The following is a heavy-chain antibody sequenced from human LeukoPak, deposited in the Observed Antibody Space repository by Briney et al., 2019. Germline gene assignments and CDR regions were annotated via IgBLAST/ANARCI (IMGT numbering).Heavy chain of an antibody. D-gene: IGHD3-22*01. Sequence: GGSLRLSCAVSGITLSNYGMSWVRQAPGKGLEWVAGISGSGGTTSYADSVKGRFTISRDNPQNTLYLQMNSLRAEDTAVYFCAKRGVVIRVILVGFHKEAYYFDSWGQGALVTGSS. CDR3: AKRGVVIRVILVGFHKEAYYFDS. J-gene: IGHJ4*02. CDR2: ISGSGGTT. CDR1: GITLSNYG. V-gene: IGHV3-23*01.